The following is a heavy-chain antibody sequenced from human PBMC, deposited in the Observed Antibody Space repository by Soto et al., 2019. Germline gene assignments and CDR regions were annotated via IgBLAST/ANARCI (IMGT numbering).Heavy chain of an antibody. Sequence: GGSLRLSCAGSGFPFSTYEMNWVRQAPGKGLEWIAHITTSGSDMNYADSVKGLFTISRDNAKNSLYLQMNSLRAEDTAVYYCERSRHDLWENRHTGGCMDVWGQGTTVTVSS. CDR2: ITTSGSDM. J-gene: IGHJ6*02. CDR1: GFPFSTYE. D-gene: IGHD3-3*01. V-gene: IGHV3-48*03. CDR3: ERSRHDLWENRHTGGCMDV.